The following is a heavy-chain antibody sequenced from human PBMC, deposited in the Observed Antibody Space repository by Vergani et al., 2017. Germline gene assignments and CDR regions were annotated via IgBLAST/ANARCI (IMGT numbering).Heavy chain of an antibody. Sequence: QVQLQESGPGLVKPSQTLSLTCTVSGGSISSCGYYWSWIRQHPGKGLEWIGYIYYSGSTYYNPSLKSRVTISVDTSKNQFSLKLSSVTAADTAVYYCARKGYCTNGVCRGNWFDPWGQGTLVTVSS. V-gene: IGHV4-31*03. D-gene: IGHD2-8*01. J-gene: IGHJ5*02. CDR2: IYYSGST. CDR1: GGSISSCGYY. CDR3: ARKGYCTNGVCRGNWFDP.